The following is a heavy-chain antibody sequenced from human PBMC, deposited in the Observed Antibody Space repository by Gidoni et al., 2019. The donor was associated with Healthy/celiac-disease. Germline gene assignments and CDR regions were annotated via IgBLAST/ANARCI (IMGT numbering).Heavy chain of an antibody. CDR2: IRAYNGNT. CDR1: GYTFTSYG. CDR3: ARCYQYYDYVWGSYRPDWFDP. D-gene: IGHD3-16*02. J-gene: IGHJ5*02. V-gene: IGHV1-18*01. Sequence: QVQLVQSGAEVKKPGASVKVSCKASGYTFTSYGISWVRQAPGQGLEWRGWIRAYNGNTNYAQKLQGRVTMTTDTSTSTAYMELRSLRSDDTAVYYCARCYQYYDYVWGSYRPDWFDPWGQGTLVTVSS.